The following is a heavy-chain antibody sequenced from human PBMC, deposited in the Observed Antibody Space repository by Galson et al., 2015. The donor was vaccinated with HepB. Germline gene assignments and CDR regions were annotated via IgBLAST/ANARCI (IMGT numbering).Heavy chain of an antibody. CDR2: ISAYNGNT. V-gene: IGHV1-18*04. D-gene: IGHD3-10*01. J-gene: IGHJ5*02. CDR1: GYTFTSYY. Sequence: SVKVSCKASGYTFTSYYMHWVRQAPGQGLEWMGWISAYNGNTNYAQKLQGRVTMTTDTSTSTAYMELRSLRSDDTAVYYCARGIGTAALPPNVLLWFGEKYNWFDPWGQGTLVTVSS. CDR3: ARGIGTAALPPNVLLWFGEKYNWFDP.